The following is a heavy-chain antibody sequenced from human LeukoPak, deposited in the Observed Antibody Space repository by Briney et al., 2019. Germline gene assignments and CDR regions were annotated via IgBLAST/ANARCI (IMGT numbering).Heavy chain of an antibody. V-gene: IGHV3-23*01. CDR2: ISGSGGST. D-gene: IGHD6-19*01. Sequence: GGSLRLSCAASGFTVSSSYMSWVRQAPGKGLEWVSAISGSGGSTYYADSVKGRFAISRDNSKNTLSLQMNSLRAEDTAEYYCAKDLGYSSAWYFGAFDIWGQGTMVTVSS. CDR3: AKDLGYSSAWYFGAFDI. J-gene: IGHJ3*02. CDR1: GFTVSSSY.